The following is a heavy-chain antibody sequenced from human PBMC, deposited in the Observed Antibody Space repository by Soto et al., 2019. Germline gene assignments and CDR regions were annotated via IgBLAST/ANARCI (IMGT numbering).Heavy chain of an antibody. CDR2: IHYTGSI. Sequence: SETLSLTCAVSGGSISSEYFHWTWIRQSPGKGLEWTGYIHYTGSIMYNPSFKSRLTMAVDTTKNQFSLQLTSVTAADTAVYFCAREDDGGDRDYYGLDVWGKGTTVTVSS. V-gene: IGHV4-30-4*08. CDR3: AREDDGGDRDYYGLDV. CDR1: GGSISSEYFH. D-gene: IGHD2-21*02. J-gene: IGHJ6*04.